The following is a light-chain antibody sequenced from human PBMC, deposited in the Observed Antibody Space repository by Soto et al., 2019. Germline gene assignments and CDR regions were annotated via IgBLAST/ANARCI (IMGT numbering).Light chain of an antibody. CDR1: QTLSNSF. CDR2: DTS. CDR3: QQYGTSEII. J-gene: IGKJ5*01. V-gene: IGKV3-20*01. Sequence: ILITQSPATLSVSLVERATLSCMASQTLSNSFIAWYQQKPGQAPRLLIYDTSSRATGVPDRYSASGSGTDFTLTISRLEPEDFAVFFCQQYGTSEIIFGQGTRLEIK.